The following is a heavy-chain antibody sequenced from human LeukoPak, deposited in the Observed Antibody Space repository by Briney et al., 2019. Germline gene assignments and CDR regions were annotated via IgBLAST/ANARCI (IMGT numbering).Heavy chain of an antibody. J-gene: IGHJ5*02. Sequence: PSETLSLTCTVSGGSISSYYWSWIRQPAGKGLEWIGRIYTSGSTNYNPSLKSRVTMSVDTSKNQFSLKLSSVTAADTAVYYCARDGRYYYDSSGSYNWFDPWGQGTLVTVSS. CDR3: ARDGRYYYDSSGSYNWFDP. V-gene: IGHV4-4*07. CDR1: GGSISSYY. D-gene: IGHD3-22*01. CDR2: IYTSGST.